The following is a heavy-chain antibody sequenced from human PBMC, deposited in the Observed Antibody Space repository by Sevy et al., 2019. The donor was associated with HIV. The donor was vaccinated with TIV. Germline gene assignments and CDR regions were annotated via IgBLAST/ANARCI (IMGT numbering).Heavy chain of an antibody. J-gene: IGHJ4*02. D-gene: IGHD2-2*01. CDR2: ISTFNVNT. V-gene: IGHV1-18*01. CDR1: GYTFTSYA. CDR3: ARDDCSNLSCHGSLLY. Sequence: ASVKVSCKASGYTFTSYAISWVRQAPGQGLEGMGWISTFNVNTNNAQKFQGRVTMTTDTSTSTAYMELRSLRSDDTAVYYCARDDCSNLSCHGSLLYWGQGTLVTVSS.